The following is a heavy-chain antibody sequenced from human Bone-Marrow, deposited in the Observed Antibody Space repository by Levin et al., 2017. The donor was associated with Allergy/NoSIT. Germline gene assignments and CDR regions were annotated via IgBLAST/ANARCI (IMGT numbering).Heavy chain of an antibody. V-gene: IGHV4-59*01. CDR3: AVGMTGHVYHYMDV. D-gene: IGHD3-9*01. Sequence: SETLSLTCTVSGASIRHFYWSWIRQPPGKGLEWIGYIYGSGSTNYNPSLKSRATVSEDMSKNQLFLQVRSVTAADTAVYYCAVGMTGHVYHYMDVWGKGTTVTVSS. CDR2: IYGSGST. CDR1: GASIRHFY. J-gene: IGHJ6*03.